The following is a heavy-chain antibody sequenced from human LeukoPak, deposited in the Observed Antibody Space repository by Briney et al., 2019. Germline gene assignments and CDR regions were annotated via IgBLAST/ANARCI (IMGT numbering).Heavy chain of an antibody. Sequence: ASVKVSCKASGYTFTSYDINWVRQATGQGLEWMGWMNPNSGNTGYAQKFQDRVTMTTDTFTTTAYMELRSLRSDDTAVYYCARMNYYGSGSYPPRTPHYYYMDVWGKGTTVTISS. V-gene: IGHV1-8*01. CDR2: MNPNSGNT. D-gene: IGHD3-10*01. CDR3: ARMNYYGSGSYPPRTPHYYYMDV. CDR1: GYTFTSYD. J-gene: IGHJ6*03.